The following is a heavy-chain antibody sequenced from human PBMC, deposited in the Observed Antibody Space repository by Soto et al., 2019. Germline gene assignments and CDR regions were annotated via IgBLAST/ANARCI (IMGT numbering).Heavy chain of an antibody. D-gene: IGHD6-25*01. J-gene: IGHJ4*02. CDR3: AKDLRAPATKNFDY. Sequence: EVQLLESGGGLVRFGGSLRLSCAASGFTFNNYAMTWVRQPPGKGLEWVSAISGSGDATCYADSVRGRFTISRDNSKSTLYLQMNSLRAEDTAVYFCAKDLRAPATKNFDYWGQGTLVTVSS. V-gene: IGHV3-23*01. CDR1: GFTFNNYA. CDR2: ISGSGDAT.